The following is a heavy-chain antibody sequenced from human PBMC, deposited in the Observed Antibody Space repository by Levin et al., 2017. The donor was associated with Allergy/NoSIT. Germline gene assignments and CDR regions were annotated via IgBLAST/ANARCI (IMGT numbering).Heavy chain of an antibody. CDR2: ISAYNGNT. D-gene: IGHD2-15*01. V-gene: IGHV1-18*01. J-gene: IGHJ6*02. CDR3: ARDIVVVVAATPVYGMDG. CDR1: GYTFTSYG. Sequence: GESLKISCKASGYTFTSYGISWVRQAPGQGLEWMGWISAYNGNTNYAQKLQGRVTMTTDTSTSTAYMELRSLRSDDTAVYYCARDIVVVVAATPVYGMDGWGQGTTVTVSS.